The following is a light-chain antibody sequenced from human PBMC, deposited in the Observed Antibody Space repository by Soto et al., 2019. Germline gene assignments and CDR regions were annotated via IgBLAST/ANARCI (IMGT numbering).Light chain of an antibody. Sequence: TVLTQSPGPLSLSPGARATLSCRASHTIRSNYLAWYRQTPGQAPRLLIYGASNRATGIADWFSGSGSGTDFTLIISRLEPEDFALYYCQQYGSSPWTFGQGTKVEIK. V-gene: IGKV3-20*01. CDR3: QQYGSSPWT. CDR2: GAS. J-gene: IGKJ1*01. CDR1: HTIRSNY.